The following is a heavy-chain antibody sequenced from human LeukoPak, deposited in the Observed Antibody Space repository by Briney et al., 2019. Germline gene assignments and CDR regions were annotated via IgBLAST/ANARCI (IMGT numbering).Heavy chain of an antibody. CDR3: ARSFRVWLQSHAFDI. CDR1: GYTFTSYD. J-gene: IGHJ3*02. Sequence: ASVKVSCKPSGYTFTSYDINWVRQATGQGLEWMGWMNPNSGNTGYAQKFQGRVTITRNTSVSTAYMELSSLRSEDTAVYYCARSFRVWLQSHAFDIWGQGTMVTVSS. D-gene: IGHD5-24*01. V-gene: IGHV1-8*01. CDR2: MNPNSGNT.